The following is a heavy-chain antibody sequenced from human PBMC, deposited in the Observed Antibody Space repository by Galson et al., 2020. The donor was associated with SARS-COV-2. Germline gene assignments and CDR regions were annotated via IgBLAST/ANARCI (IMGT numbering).Heavy chain of an antibody. V-gene: IGHV3-30-3*01. CDR3: ARDIHYGGKLGFRGEDY. J-gene: IGHJ4*02. CDR1: GFTFSSYA. D-gene: IGHD4-17*01. Sequence: GGSLRLSCAASGFTFSSYAMHWVRQAPGKGLEWVAVISYDGSNKYYADSVKGRFTISRDNSKNTLYLQMNSLRAEDTAVYYCARDIHYGGKLGFRGEDYWGQGTLVTVSS. CDR2: ISYDGSNK.